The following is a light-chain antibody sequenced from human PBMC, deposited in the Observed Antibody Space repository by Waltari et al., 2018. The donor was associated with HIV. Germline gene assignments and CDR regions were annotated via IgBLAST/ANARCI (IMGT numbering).Light chain of an antibody. J-gene: IGKJ2*01. Sequence: DIQMTQSPSSLSASVGDRVTITCRASQSISSYLNWYQQKPGKAPKLLIYAASSLQSGVPSRFSGSGSGTDFTLTISSLQPEDFATYYCQQSYSTFFFGQGTKLEIK. CDR1: QSISSY. CDR3: QQSYSTFF. CDR2: AAS. V-gene: IGKV1-39*01.